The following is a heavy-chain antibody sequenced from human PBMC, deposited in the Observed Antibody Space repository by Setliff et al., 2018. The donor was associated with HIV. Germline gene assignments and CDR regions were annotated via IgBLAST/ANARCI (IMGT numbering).Heavy chain of an antibody. CDR1: GFSFSSYG. V-gene: IGHV3-33*06. J-gene: IGHJ6*03. Sequence: GESLKISCAASGFSFSSYGMHWVRQAPGKGLEWVAVIWYDGSNKYYADSVKGRFTISRDNSKNTLYLQMNSLRAEDMAVYYCAKDQGITVFGVVSYYYFYMDVWGKGTTVTVSS. D-gene: IGHD3-3*01. CDR3: AKDQGITVFGVVSYYYFYMDV. CDR2: IWYDGSNK.